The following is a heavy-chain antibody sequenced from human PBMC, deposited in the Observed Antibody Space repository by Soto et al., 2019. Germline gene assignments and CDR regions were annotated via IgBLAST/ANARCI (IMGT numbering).Heavy chain of an antibody. D-gene: IGHD2-21*01. CDR3: AKGGEGWGLVIFAYLES. Sequence: QVQLVESGGGVVQPGTSLRVSCEVSGFSLSSYAIHWVRQAPGKGLEWVAVTSNDGKRVSYADSVKGRFTVSRDNSKNRVDLQLNGMGSVDAAVYFGAKGGEGWGLVIFAYLESWGEGGLVTV. V-gene: IGHV3-30*18. J-gene: IGHJ4*02. CDR1: GFSLSSYA. CDR2: TSNDGKRV.